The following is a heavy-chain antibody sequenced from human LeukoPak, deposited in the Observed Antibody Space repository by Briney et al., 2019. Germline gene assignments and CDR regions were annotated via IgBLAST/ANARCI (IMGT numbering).Heavy chain of an antibody. CDR1: GGSFSGYY. CDR2: INHSGST. V-gene: IGHV4-34*01. D-gene: IGHD2-15*01. CDR3: ASLGYCSGGSCYSDY. Sequence: PSETLSLTCAVYGGSFSGYYWSWIRQPPGKGLEWIGEINHSGSTNYNPSLKGRVTISVDTSKNQFSLKLSSVTAADTAVYYCASLGYCSGGSCYSDYWGQGTLVTVSS. J-gene: IGHJ4*02.